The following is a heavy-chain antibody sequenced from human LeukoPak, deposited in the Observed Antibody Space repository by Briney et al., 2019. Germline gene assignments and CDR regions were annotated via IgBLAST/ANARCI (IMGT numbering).Heavy chain of an antibody. V-gene: IGHV3-7*01. CDR3: ARGLRGLAARPDY. Sequence: PGGSLRLSCAASGFAFSDYWMSWVRRAPGEGLQWVANIKQDGSEEYYVDSVKGRFTISRDNAKNLLYLQMNSLRVEDTAVYYCARGLRGLAARPDYWGQGTLVTVSS. CDR2: IKQDGSEE. D-gene: IGHD6-6*01. CDR1: GFAFSDYW. J-gene: IGHJ4*02.